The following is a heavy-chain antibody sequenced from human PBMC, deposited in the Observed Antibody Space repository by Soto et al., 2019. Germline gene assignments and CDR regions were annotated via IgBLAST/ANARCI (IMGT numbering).Heavy chain of an antibody. CDR3: ARVTAGSSDFDY. J-gene: IGHJ4*02. D-gene: IGHD6-6*01. CDR2: LNPNSGNT. V-gene: IGHV1-8*01. Sequence: GASVKVSCKASGYTFTKFDINWLRQAPGQGLEWMGWLNPNSGNTGYAQKLQGRVTMTRDTSISTAYMELSSLRSEDTALYYCARVTAGSSDFDYWGQGTLVTVSS. CDR1: GYTFTKFD.